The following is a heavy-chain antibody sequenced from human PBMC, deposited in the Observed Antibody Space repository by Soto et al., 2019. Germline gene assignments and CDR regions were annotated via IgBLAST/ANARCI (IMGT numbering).Heavy chain of an antibody. D-gene: IGHD2-15*01. Sequence: GGSLRLSCAASGISFSTYAMNWVRQAPGKGLEWVSYISSGSSTTYYADSVKGRFTISRDNSKNTLYLQMNSLRAEDTAVYYCARVLVDYYYMDVWGKGTTVTVSS. V-gene: IGHV3-48*01. CDR2: ISSGSSTT. CDR1: GISFSTYA. J-gene: IGHJ6*03. CDR3: ARVLVDYYYMDV.